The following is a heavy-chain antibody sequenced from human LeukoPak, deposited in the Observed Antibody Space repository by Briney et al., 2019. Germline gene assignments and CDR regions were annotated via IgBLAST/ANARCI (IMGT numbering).Heavy chain of an antibody. V-gene: IGHV3-30*02. D-gene: IGHD3-9*01. CDR1: GFTFSSYG. CDR3: AKTRNILTGYYSLDY. J-gene: IGHJ4*02. CDR2: IRYDGSNK. Sequence: GGSLRLSCAASGFTFSSYGMHWVRQAPGKGLEWVAFIRYDGSNKYYAASVKGRFTISRDNSKNTLNLQMNSLRAEDTAVYYCAKTRNILTGYYSLDYWGQGTLVTVSS.